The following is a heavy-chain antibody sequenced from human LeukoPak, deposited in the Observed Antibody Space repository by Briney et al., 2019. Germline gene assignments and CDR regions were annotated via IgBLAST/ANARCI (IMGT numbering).Heavy chain of an antibody. J-gene: IGHJ5*02. CDR2: IIPIFGTA. Sequence: SVKVSCKASGGTFSSYAISWVPQAPGQGLEWMGGIIPIFGTANYAQKFQGRVTITADESTSTAYMELSSLRSEDTAVYYCAREPPLGYCSSTSCFDPWGQGTLVTVSS. CDR3: AREPPLGYCSSTSCFDP. D-gene: IGHD2-2*01. CDR1: GGTFSSYA. V-gene: IGHV1-69*13.